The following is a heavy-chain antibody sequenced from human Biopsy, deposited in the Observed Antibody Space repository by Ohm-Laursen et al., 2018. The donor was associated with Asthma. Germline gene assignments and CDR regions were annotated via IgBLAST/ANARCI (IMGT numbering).Heavy chain of an antibody. V-gene: IGHV4-59*01. J-gene: IGHJ4*02. CDR2: VYYSGST. CDR3: ARGVDRVTGLLDHFDS. Sequence: TLTLTSAVSGGSINNFYWSWIRQPPGKGLKSIGHVYYSGSTNYNPSLKSRVTISIDASKNQFSLKLTSVTAADTAVYYCARGVDRVTGLLDHFDSWGQGTLVTVSS. D-gene: IGHD2-21*02. CDR1: GGSINNFY.